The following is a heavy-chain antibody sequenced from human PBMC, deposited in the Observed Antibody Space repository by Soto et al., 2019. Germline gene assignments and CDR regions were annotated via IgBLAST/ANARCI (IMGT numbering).Heavy chain of an antibody. CDR2: IYYSGST. CDR1: VVSISSGDYY. Sequence: PSETLSLTCTVSVVSISSGDYYWSWIRQPPWKGLEWIGYIYYSGSTYYNPSLKSRVTISVDTSKNQFSLKLSSVTAADTAVYYCARDVILWFGELGGMDVGGQGTTVTVSS. D-gene: IGHD3-10*01. J-gene: IGHJ6*02. V-gene: IGHV4-30-4*01. CDR3: ARDVILWFGELGGMDV.